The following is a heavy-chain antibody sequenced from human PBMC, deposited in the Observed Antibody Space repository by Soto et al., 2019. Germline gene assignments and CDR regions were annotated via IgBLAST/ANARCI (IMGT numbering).Heavy chain of an antibody. CDR3: ANTGIAETSPRRNYYYYYGMDV. Sequence: EVQLLESGGGLVQPGVSLRLSCAASGFTFSSYAMSWVRQAPGKGLEWVSAISGSCGSTYYADSVKGRFTISRDNSKNTLYLQMNSLRAEDTAVYYCANTGIAETSPRRNYYYYYGMDVWGQGTTVTVYS. V-gene: IGHV3-23*01. J-gene: IGHJ6*02. CDR2: ISGSCGST. CDR1: GFTFSSYA. D-gene: IGHD6-13*01.